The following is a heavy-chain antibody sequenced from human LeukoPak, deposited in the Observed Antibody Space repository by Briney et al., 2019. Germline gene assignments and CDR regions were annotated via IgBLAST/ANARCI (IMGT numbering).Heavy chain of an antibody. J-gene: IGHJ4*02. D-gene: IGHD1-14*01. Sequence: PSETLSLTCTVSGGSISSGGYYWSWVRQPPGKGLEWIGEIRHSGSTNYSPSLKSRVTISIDKSKNQLSLKLSSVTAADTANYFCARAGIPWNPADCWGQGTLVIVSS. CDR1: GGSISSGGYY. CDR3: ARAGIPWNPADC. V-gene: IGHV4-39*07. CDR2: IRHSGST.